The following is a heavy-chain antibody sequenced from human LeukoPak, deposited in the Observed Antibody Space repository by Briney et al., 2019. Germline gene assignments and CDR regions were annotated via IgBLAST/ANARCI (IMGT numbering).Heavy chain of an antibody. D-gene: IGHD3/OR15-3a*01. Sequence: GGSLRLSCEVSGFAFSAYWMSWVRQAPGKGLEWASRITTEGSDSGYADPVKGRFTVSRDNAKNTLYLQMNSLRVEDTAMYYCATSKDGLGDYWGRGTLVTVSS. J-gene: IGHJ4*02. V-gene: IGHV3-74*01. CDR3: ATSKDGLGDY. CDR2: ITTEGSDS. CDR1: GFAFSAYW.